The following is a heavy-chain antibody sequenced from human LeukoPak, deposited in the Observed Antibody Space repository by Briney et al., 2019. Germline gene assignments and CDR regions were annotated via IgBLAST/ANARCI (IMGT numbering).Heavy chain of an antibody. CDR3: ARGVSSSSSSRGDY. CDR1: GFTFSSYA. D-gene: IGHD6-6*01. CDR2: ISSNGGST. J-gene: IGHJ4*02. Sequence: GGSLRLSCAASGFTFSSYAMHWVRQAPGKGLEYVSAISSNGGSTYYANSVKGRFTISRDNSKNTLYLHMGSLRAEDMAVYYCARGVSSSSSSRGDYWGQGTLVTVSS. V-gene: IGHV3-64*01.